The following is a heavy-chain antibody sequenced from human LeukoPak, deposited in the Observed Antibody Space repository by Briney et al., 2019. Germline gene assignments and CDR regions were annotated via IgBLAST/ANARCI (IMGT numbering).Heavy chain of an antibody. J-gene: IGHJ6*03. V-gene: IGHV3-43*02. CDR3: AKDGAAAGTRRYYYYSYYMDV. CDR1: GFTFDDYA. D-gene: IGHD6-13*01. Sequence: GGSLRLSCAASGFTFDDYAIHWVRQAPGKGLEWVSLISGDGTKTYYADSVKGRFTISRDNSKNSLYLQMNSLRTEDTALYLCAKDGAAAGTRRYYYYSYYMDVWGKGTTVTVSS. CDR2: ISGDGTKT.